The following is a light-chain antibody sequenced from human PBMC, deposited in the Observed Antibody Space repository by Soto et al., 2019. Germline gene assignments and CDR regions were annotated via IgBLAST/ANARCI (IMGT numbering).Light chain of an antibody. CDR3: QTWDTGTWV. CDR1: SGHSSYA. Sequence: QSVLTQSPSASASLGASVKLTCTLSSGHSSYAIAWHQQQPEKGPRYLMKLNSDGSHTKGDGIPDRFSGSSAGAERYLSLSSLQSGDEADYYCQTWDTGTWVFGGGTKLTVL. V-gene: IGLV4-69*01. J-gene: IGLJ3*02. CDR2: LNSDGSH.